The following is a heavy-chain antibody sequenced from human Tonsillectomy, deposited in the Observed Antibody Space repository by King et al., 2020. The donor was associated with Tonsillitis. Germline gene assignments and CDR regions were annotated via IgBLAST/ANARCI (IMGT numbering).Heavy chain of an antibody. D-gene: IGHD2-15*01. Sequence: AQLVQSGGGVVQPGRSLRLSCAASGFTFSTYGMHWVRQAPGKGLEWVAVIWYDGSDKYYADSVKGRFTISRDNSKNTLYLQMDSLRVEDTAVYYCARWDMSWGYWGQGTLVTVSS. CDR3: ARWDMSWGY. CDR2: IWYDGSDK. J-gene: IGHJ4*02. CDR1: GFTFSTYG. V-gene: IGHV3-33*01.